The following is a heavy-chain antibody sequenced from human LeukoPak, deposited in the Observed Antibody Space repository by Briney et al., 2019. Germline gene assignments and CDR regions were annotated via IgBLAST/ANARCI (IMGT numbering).Heavy chain of an antibody. CDR3: ARDLHDFWSGVFDY. D-gene: IGHD3-3*01. Sequence: SETLSLTCTVSGGSISSYYWSWIRQPAGKGLEWIGRIYTCGSTNYNPSLKSRVTISVDTSKNQFSLKLSSVTAADTAVYYCARDLHDFWSGVFDYWGQGTLVTVSS. J-gene: IGHJ4*02. CDR1: GGSISSYY. CDR2: IYTCGST. V-gene: IGHV4-4*07.